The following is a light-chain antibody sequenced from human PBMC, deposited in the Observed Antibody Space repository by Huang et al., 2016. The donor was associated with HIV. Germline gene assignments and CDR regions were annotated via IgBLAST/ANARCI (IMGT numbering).Light chain of an antibody. CDR1: QSISSW. V-gene: IGKV1-5*03. CDR2: KSS. J-gene: IGKJ1*01. Sequence: DIQMTQSPSTLSAYVGDRVNITCRASQSISSWLAWYQQKPGKAPKLLIYKSSTLEDGVPSRCSGSASGTEFTLTISSLQPDDFATYYCQQYKNYWTFGQGTKVEIK. CDR3: QQYKNYWT.